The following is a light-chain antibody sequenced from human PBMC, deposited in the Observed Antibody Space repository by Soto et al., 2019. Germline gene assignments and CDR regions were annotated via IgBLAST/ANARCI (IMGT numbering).Light chain of an antibody. V-gene: IGKV3D-15*01. CDR2: GAS. J-gene: IGKJ1*01. Sequence: EIVLTQSPATLSVSPGERVTLSCRASQSVDINLAWYQQKPGQAPRLLIYGASTRATDMPGRFRGSGAGAEFTLTISSLQSEDSAVYYCQQYGGSPRTFGQGTKVEVK. CDR3: QQYGGSPRT. CDR1: QSVDIN.